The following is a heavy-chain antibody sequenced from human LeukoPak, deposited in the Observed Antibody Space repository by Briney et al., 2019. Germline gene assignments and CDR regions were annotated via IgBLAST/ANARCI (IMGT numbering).Heavy chain of an antibody. CDR2: INHSGST. V-gene: IGHV4-34*01. Sequence: SETLSLTRAVYGVSFSGYYWSWIREPPGKGLEWIGEINHSGSTNYNPSLKSRVTISVDTSKNQFSLKLSSVTAADTAVYYCARGRANDYWGQGTLVTVSS. J-gene: IGHJ4*02. CDR3: ARGRANDY. CDR1: GVSFSGYY.